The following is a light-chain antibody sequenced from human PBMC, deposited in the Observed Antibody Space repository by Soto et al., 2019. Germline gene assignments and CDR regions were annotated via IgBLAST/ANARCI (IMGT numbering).Light chain of an antibody. Sequence: GQSPRRLIYQVSNRDSGVPERFSGSGSGTDFTLKISRVEAEDVAAYYCVQGTQWPGTFGGGTKVDIK. J-gene: IGKJ4*01. V-gene: IGKV2-30*01. CDR3: VQGTQWPGT. CDR2: QVS.